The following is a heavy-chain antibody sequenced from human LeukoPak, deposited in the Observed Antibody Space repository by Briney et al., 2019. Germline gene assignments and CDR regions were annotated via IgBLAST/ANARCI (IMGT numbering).Heavy chain of an antibody. CDR3: ARDYDFWSGYCGE. Sequence: ASVKVSCKASGYTFTGYYMHWVRQAPGQGLEWMGWINPNSGGTNYAQKLRGRVTMTTDTSTSTAYMELRSLRSDDTAVYYCARDYDFWSGYCGEWGQGTLVTVSS. V-gene: IGHV1-2*02. J-gene: IGHJ4*02. CDR1: GYTFTGYY. D-gene: IGHD3-3*01. CDR2: INPNSGGT.